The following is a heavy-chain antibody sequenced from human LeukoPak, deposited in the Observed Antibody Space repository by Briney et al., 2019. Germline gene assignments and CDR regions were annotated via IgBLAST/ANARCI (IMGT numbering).Heavy chain of an antibody. D-gene: IGHD1-26*01. J-gene: IGHJ4*02. CDR1: GGTFSSYA. CDR3: ARGLVGGENRDY. Sequence: SVKVSCKASGGTFSSYAISWVRQAPGQGLEWMGRIIPILGIANYAQKFQGRVTITADKSTSTAYMEPSSLKSEDTAVYYCARGLVGGENRDYWGQGTLVTVSS. CDR2: IIPILGIA. V-gene: IGHV1-69*04.